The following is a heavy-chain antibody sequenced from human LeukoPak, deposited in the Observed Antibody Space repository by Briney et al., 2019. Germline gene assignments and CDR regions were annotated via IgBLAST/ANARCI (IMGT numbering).Heavy chain of an antibody. CDR3: ARVEKWELLYF. J-gene: IGHJ4*02. CDR1: GFTLSSYW. CDR2: IKQAGSEK. Sequence: PGGSLRLSCVASGFTLSSYWMSWVGQAAGKGLEWVANIKQAGSEKYYVDSVKGRFTISRANAKNSPYLQMNSLRAEDRAVYYCARVEKWELLYFWGQGTLVTVS. D-gene: IGHD1-26*01. V-gene: IGHV3-7*01.